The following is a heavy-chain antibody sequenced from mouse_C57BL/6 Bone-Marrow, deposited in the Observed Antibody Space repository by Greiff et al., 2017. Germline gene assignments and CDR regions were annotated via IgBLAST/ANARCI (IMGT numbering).Heavy chain of an antibody. Sequence: EVLLLESGGGLVKPGGSLKLSCAASGFTFSSYTMSWVRQTPEQRLQWVAAISGGGGNTYYPDSVKGRFTISRDNDKTILYLQMSSLRSEDTALYYCSRQVTTVLATKYFDVGGTGTTVTVSS. V-gene: IGHV5-9*01. CDR2: ISGGGGNT. CDR1: GFTFSSYT. J-gene: IGHJ1*03. D-gene: IGHD1-1*01. CDR3: SRQVTTVLATKYFDV.